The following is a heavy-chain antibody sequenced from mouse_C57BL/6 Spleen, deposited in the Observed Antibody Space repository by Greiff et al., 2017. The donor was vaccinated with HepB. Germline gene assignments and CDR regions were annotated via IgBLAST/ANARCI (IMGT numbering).Heavy chain of an antibody. CDR1: GYSFTDYN. V-gene: IGHV1-39*01. CDR3: ARGYDYDDNYYAMDY. J-gene: IGHJ4*01. CDR2: INPNYGTT. D-gene: IGHD2-4*01. Sequence: EVQLQQSGPELVKPGASVKISCKASGYSFTDYNMNWVKQSNGKSLEWIGVINPNYGTTSYNQKFKGKATLTVDPSSSTAYMQLNSLTSEDSAVYYCARGYDYDDNYYAMDYWGQGTSVTVSS.